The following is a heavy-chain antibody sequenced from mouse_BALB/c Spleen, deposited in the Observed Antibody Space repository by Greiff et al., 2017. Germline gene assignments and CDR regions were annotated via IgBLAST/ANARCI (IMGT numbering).Heavy chain of an antibody. D-gene: IGHD2-1*01. CDR1: GYTFTSYW. CDR3: ARRVTGPFDY. Sequence: VQLQQPGAELVKPGASVKLSCKASGYTFTSYWMHWVKQRPGQGLEWIGEIDPSDSYTNYNQKFKGKATLTVDKSSSTAYMQLSSLTSEDSAVYYCARRVTGPFDYWGQGTTLTVSS. J-gene: IGHJ2*01. V-gene: IGHV1-69*02. CDR2: IDPSDSYT.